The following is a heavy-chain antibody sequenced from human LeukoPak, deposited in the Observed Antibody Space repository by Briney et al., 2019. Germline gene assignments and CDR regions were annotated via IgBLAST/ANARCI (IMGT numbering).Heavy chain of an antibody. Sequence: ASVKVSCKTSGYTFSSFGITWVRQAPGQGLEYMGWISVYSRKANYAQSLQGRVTMTTDTSTTTAYMELRSLTSDDTAVYYCARRQDYYGSGNYVDYWGQGTLVTVSS. D-gene: IGHD3-10*01. CDR3: ARRQDYYGSGNYVDY. CDR2: ISVYSRKA. CDR1: GYTFSSFG. V-gene: IGHV1-18*01. J-gene: IGHJ4*02.